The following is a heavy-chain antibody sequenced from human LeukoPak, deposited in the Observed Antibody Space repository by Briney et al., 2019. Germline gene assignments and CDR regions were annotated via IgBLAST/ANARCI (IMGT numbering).Heavy chain of an antibody. CDR2: TYYRSKWDS. CDR1: GDSVSSNSVA. D-gene: IGHD4-17*01. CDR3: ARGRTTFDY. J-gene: IGHJ4*02. V-gene: IGHV6-1*01. Sequence: SQTLSLTCAISGDSVSSNSVAWNWIRQSPSRGLEWLGRTYYRSKWDSDYAVSVKSRIIINPDTSKNQSSLQLNSVTPEDTAVYYCARGRTTFDYWGQGTLVTVSS.